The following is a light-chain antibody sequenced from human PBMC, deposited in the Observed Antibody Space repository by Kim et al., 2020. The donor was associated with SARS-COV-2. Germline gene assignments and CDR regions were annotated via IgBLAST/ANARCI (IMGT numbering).Light chain of an antibody. CDR3: QAWDSSTVV. Sequence: SSELTQPPSVSVSPGQTASITCSGDELGDKYTCWYQQKPGQSPVLVIYQDDKRPSGIPERFSGSNSGNAATLTISGTQAMDEADYYCQAWDSSTVVFGTGTKVTVL. J-gene: IGLJ1*01. CDR1: ELGDKY. V-gene: IGLV3-1*01. CDR2: QDD.